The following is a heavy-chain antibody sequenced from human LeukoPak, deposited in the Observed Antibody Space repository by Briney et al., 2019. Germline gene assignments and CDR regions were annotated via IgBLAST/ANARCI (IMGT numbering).Heavy chain of an antibody. V-gene: IGHV4-59*01. J-gene: IGHJ3*02. CDR3: ARYAMVRGVIRAPFAFDI. CDR2: IYYSGST. Sequence: SETLSLICTVSGGSISSYYWSWIRQPPGKGLEWIGYIYYSGSTNYNPSLKSRVTISVDTSKNQFSLKLSSVTAADTAVYYCARYAMVRGVIRAPFAFDIWGQGTMVTVSS. D-gene: IGHD3-10*01. CDR1: GGSISSYY.